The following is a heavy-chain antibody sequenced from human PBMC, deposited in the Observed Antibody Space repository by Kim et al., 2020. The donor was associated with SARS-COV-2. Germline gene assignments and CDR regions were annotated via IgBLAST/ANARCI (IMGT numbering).Heavy chain of an antibody. V-gene: IGHV4-34*01. D-gene: IGHD6-13*01. CDR3: ARMGYSSSWYFGNQLYYYYYMDV. Sequence: SETLSLTCAVYGGSFSGYYWSWIRQPPGKGLEWIGEINHSGSTNYNPSLKSRVTISVDTSKNQFSLKLSSVTAADTAVYYCARMGYSSSWYFGNQLYYYYYMDVWGKGTTVTVSS. CDR2: INHSGST. CDR1: GGSFSGYY. J-gene: IGHJ6*03.